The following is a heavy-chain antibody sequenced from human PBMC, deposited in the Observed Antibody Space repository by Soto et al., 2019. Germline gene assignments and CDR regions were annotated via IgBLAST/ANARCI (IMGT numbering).Heavy chain of an antibody. CDR2: IIPIFGTA. V-gene: IGHV1-69*12. Sequence: QVQLVQSGAEVKKPGSSVKVSCKASGGTFSSYAISWVRQAPGQGLEWMGGIIPIFGTANYAQKFQGRVTITADESTSTAYMELSSMRSEDTAVYYCAYLTRSGYYYWYFDLWGRGTLVTVSS. CDR3: AYLTRSGYYYWYFDL. CDR1: GGTFSSYA. D-gene: IGHD3-3*01. J-gene: IGHJ2*01.